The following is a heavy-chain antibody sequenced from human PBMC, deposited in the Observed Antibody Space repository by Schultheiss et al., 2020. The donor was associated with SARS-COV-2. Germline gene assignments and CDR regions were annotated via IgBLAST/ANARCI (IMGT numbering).Heavy chain of an antibody. Sequence: SCAASGFTFSSYAMHWVRQAPGRGLEWVGRSRDKSKSFTTEYAASVKGRFTVSRDNSQNSLYLLMDGLRAEDTAVYYCAKRLSDYSYYYYMDVWGKGTTVTVSS. V-gene: IGHV3-72*01. D-gene: IGHD4-11*01. J-gene: IGHJ6*03. CDR1: GFTFSSYA. CDR3: AKRLSDYSYYYYMDV. CDR2: SRDKSKSFTT.